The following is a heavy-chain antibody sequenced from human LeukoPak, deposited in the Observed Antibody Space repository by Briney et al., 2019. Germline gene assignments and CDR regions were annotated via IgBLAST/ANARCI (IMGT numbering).Heavy chain of an antibody. CDR2: ISGSGGST. D-gene: IGHD6-19*01. V-gene: IGHV3-23*01. Sequence: PGGSLRLSCAASGFTFSSYAMNWVRRAPGKGLEWVSGISGSGGSTYYTDSVKGRFTISRDNSKNTLYLQMNSLRAEDTAVYYCAKGNQWLTYYYFDYWGQGTLVTVSS. J-gene: IGHJ4*02. CDR1: GFTFSSYA. CDR3: AKGNQWLTYYYFDY.